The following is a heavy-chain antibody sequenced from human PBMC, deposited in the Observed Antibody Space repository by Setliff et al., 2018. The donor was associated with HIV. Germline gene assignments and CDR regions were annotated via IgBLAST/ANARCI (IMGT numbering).Heavy chain of an antibody. Sequence: ASVKVSCKASGGTFSSYAISWVRQAPGQGLEWMGGIIPILGIANYAQKFQGRVTITADESTSRAYMELRSLRSDDTAVYFCARLGSGWSDSYYYAMDVWGQGTTVTVSS. D-gene: IGHD6-19*01. J-gene: IGHJ6*02. CDR3: ARLGSGWSDSYYYAMDV. CDR1: GGTFSSYA. CDR2: IIPILGIA. V-gene: IGHV1-69*10.